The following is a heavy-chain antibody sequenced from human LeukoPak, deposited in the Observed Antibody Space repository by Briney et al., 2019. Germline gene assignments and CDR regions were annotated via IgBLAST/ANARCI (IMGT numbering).Heavy chain of an antibody. J-gene: IGHJ3*02. D-gene: IGHD1-26*01. CDR3: ARDRSRGAFDI. Sequence: ETLSLTCTVSGYSISSGYYWGWVRPAPGKGLEWVSSISSSSSYIYYADSVKGRFTISRDNAKNSLYLQMNSLRAEDTAVYYCARDRSRGAFDIWGQGTMVTVSS. CDR1: GYSISSGYY. V-gene: IGHV3-21*01. CDR2: ISSSSSYI.